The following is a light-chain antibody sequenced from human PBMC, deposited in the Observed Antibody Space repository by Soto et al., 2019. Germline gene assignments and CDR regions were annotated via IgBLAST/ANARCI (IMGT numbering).Light chain of an antibody. CDR1: QSISSY. CDR2: AAS. V-gene: IGKV1-39*01. J-gene: IGKJ2*01. CDR3: HQSYSTPLTT. Sequence: DIPMTQSPSSLSASVGDRVTITCRASQSISSYLNWYQQKRGKAPKLLIYAASSLQSGVPSRFSGSGSGTDVTLTISSLQPEDFATYYCHQSYSTPLTTFGQGTKLEIK.